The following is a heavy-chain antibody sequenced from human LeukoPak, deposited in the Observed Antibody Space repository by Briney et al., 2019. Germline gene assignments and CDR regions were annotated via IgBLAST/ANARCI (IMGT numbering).Heavy chain of an antibody. D-gene: IGHD4-17*01. V-gene: IGHV1-2*02. Sequence: ASVKVSCKASGYSFTSYAMNWVRQAPGQGLEWMGWINPKGGGTNSAQKFQGRVTMTRDTSISSVYMDLSRLRSDDTAVYYCARGLYGDYLGPDYWGQGTLVTVSS. J-gene: IGHJ4*02. CDR2: INPKGGGT. CDR1: GYSFTSYA. CDR3: ARGLYGDYLGPDY.